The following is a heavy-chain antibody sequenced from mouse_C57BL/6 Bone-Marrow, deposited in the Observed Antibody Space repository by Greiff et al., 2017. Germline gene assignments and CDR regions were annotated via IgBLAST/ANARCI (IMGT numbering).Heavy chain of an antibody. CDR2: IYPGAGDT. CDR3: ARWNWDWYFDV. D-gene: IGHD4-1*01. Sequence: LVESGPELVKPGASVKISCKASGYAFSSSWMNWVKQRPGQGLEWIGRIYPGAGDTNYNGKFKGKATLTADKSSSTAYMQLSSLTSEASAVYFCARWNWDWYFDVWGTGTTVTVSS. J-gene: IGHJ1*03. CDR1: GYAFSSSW. V-gene: IGHV1-82*01.